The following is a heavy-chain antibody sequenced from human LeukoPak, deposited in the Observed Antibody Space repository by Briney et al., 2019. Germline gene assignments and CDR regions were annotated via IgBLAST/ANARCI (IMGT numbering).Heavy chain of an antibody. CDR3: ARDLVLSCSSTSCSVAPSAY. Sequence: ASVKVYCKASGGTFSSYAISWVRQAPGQGLEWMGRIIPILGITTYAQKFQGRVTITADKSTSTAYMELSSLRSDDTAVYYCARDLVLSCSSTSCSVAPSAYWGQGTLVTVSS. D-gene: IGHD2-2*01. CDR1: GGTFSSYA. V-gene: IGHV1-69*04. J-gene: IGHJ4*02. CDR2: IIPILGIT.